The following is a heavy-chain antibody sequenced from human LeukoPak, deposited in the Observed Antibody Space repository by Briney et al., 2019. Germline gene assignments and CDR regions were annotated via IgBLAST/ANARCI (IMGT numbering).Heavy chain of an antibody. CDR2: IIPIFGTA. D-gene: IGHD3-10*01. Sequence: ASVKVSCKASGGTFSNYAISWVRQAPGQGLEWMGGIIPIFGTAKYAQKFQGRVTITADESTSTAYMELSSLEFEDTAVYFCAKIGSENIRRGELLLRRCFLDHWGQGTLVTVSS. CDR1: GGTFSNYA. V-gene: IGHV1-69*01. J-gene: IGHJ4*02. CDR3: AKIGSENIRRGELLLRRCFLDH.